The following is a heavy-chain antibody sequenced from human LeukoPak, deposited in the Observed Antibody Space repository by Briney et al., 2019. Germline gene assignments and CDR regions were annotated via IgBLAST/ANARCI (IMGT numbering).Heavy chain of an antibody. D-gene: IGHD2-2*01. Sequence: GASVKVSFKASGYTFKAYYIHWVRQAPGQGLEWMGWINPNSGGTNYAQKFQGRVTLTRDTSITTAYMEVSRLRSDDTAVYYCAKARGVYCSSISCYDSDVWGKGTTVTVSS. V-gene: IGHV1-2*02. CDR3: AKARGVYCSSISCYDSDV. CDR2: INPNSGGT. CDR1: GYTFKAYY. J-gene: IGHJ6*04.